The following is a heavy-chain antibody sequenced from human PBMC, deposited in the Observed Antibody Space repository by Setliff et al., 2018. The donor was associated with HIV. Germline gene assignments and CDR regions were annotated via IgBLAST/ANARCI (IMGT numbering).Heavy chain of an antibody. CDR3: ARDYSRYTWNYFDY. Sequence: GGSLRLSCAASGFTFSSCWVTWVRQGPGKGLEWVANIKQDGSEKYYVDSVKGRFTISRDNGKKSLYLQMNSLRAEDTAPYYCARDYSRYTWNYFDYWGQGTLVTVSS. V-gene: IGHV3-7*03. D-gene: IGHD1-20*01. CDR1: GFTFSSCW. J-gene: IGHJ4*02. CDR2: IKQDGSEK.